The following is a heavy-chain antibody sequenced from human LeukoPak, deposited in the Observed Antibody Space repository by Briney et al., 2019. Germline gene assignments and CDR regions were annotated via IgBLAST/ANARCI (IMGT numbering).Heavy chain of an antibody. D-gene: IGHD5-18*01. CDR3: ARGEPIGYSYGYYFDY. V-gene: IGHV4-59*01. CDR1: GGSISSYY. J-gene: IGHJ4*02. CDR2: IYYSGST. Sequence: SETLSLTCTVSGGSISSYYWSWIRQPPGKGLEWIGYIYYSGSTNYNPSLKSRVTISVGTSKNQFSLKLSSVTAADTAVYHCARGEPIGYSYGYYFDYWGQGTLVTVSS.